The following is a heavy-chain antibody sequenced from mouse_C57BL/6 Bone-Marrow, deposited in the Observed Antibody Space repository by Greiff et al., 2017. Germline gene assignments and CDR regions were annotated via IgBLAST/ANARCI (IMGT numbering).Heavy chain of an antibody. CDR2: IWSGGST. CDR3: ARVTTVVHFDY. V-gene: IGHV2-2*01. J-gene: IGHJ2*01. CDR1: GFSLTSYG. D-gene: IGHD1-1*01. Sequence: VQLQESGPGLVQPSQSLSITCTVSGFSLTSYGVHWVRQSPGKGLEWLGVIWSGGSTDYNAAFISRLSISKDNSKSQVFFKMNSLQADDTAIYYCARVTTVVHFDYLGQGTTLTVSS.